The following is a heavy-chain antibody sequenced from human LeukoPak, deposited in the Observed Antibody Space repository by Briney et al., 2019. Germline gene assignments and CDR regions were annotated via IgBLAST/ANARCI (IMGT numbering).Heavy chain of an antibody. D-gene: IGHD4-17*01. V-gene: IGHV3-30-3*01. CDR2: ISYDGSNK. J-gene: IGHJ4*02. Sequence: GRSLRLSCAASGFTFSSYAIHWVRQAPGKGLEWVAVISYDGSNKYYADSVKGRFTISRDNSKNTLYLQMNSLRAEDTAVYYCARLTPDYGDYSPFDYWGQGTLVTVSS. CDR3: ARLTPDYGDYSPFDY. CDR1: GFTFSSYA.